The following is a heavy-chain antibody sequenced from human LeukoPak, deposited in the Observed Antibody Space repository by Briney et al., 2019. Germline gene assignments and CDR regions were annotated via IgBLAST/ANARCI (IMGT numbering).Heavy chain of an antibody. CDR3: AKVQSYYGILTGDPFDY. CDR2: IVYDGGYK. Sequence: GGSRRLSCAASGFTFNSHGMHWVRQGPGKGPEWVAFIVYDGGYKYYADSVKGRFTISRDNSKNTLFLQMNSLRTEDTAVYYCAKVQSYYGILTGDPFDYWGQGTLVTVSS. V-gene: IGHV3-30*02. J-gene: IGHJ4*02. D-gene: IGHD3-9*01. CDR1: GFTFNSHG.